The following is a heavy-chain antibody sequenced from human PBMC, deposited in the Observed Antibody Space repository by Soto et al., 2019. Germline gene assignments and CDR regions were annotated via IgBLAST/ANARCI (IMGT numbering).Heavy chain of an antibody. J-gene: IGHJ4*02. Sequence: QVLLQESGPGLVQPSGTLSLSCVVSGVSISSNYYWGWVRQPPGKGLEWLGDISHIGSVNYNPSRKXXVTISIDKSQNQFSLKVNSVTAADTAVYYCARSFGWYAIDYWGQGTLVIVSS. CDR3: ARSFGWYAIDY. CDR2: ISHIGSV. CDR1: GVSISSNYY. D-gene: IGHD6-19*01. V-gene: IGHV4-4*02.